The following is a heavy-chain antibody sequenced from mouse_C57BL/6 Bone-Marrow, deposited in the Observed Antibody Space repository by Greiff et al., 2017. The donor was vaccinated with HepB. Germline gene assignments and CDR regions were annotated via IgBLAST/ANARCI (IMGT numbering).Heavy chain of an antibody. CDR1: GFTFSDYY. D-gene: IGHD1-1*01. Sequence: EVQLVESEGGLVQPGSSMKLSCTASGFTFSDYYMAWVRQVPEKGLEWVANINYDGSSTYYLDSLKSRFIISGDNAKNILYLQMSSLKSEDTATYDCARDRGDGPYAMDYWGQGTSVTVSS. CDR3: ARDRGDGPYAMDY. J-gene: IGHJ4*01. CDR2: INYDGSST. V-gene: IGHV5-16*01.